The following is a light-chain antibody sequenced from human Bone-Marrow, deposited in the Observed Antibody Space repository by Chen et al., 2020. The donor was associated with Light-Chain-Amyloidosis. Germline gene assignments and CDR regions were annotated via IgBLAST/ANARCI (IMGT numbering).Light chain of an antibody. Sequence: EIVLTQSPATLSLSPGERATLSCRASQSVSSYLAWYQQKPGQAPRLLIYDASNRATGIPARFSGSGSGTDFTLTISSLEPEDFAVYYCQQRSNWLRMYTLGQGTKLEIK. CDR3: QQRSNWLRMYT. CDR1: QSVSSY. CDR2: DAS. V-gene: IGKV3-11*01. J-gene: IGKJ2*01.